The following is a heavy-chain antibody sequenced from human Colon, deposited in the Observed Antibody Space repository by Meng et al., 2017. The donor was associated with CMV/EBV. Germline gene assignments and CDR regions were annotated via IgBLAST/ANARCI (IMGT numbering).Heavy chain of an antibody. Sequence: GESLKISCAASGFKFNDYYMHWVRQAPGQGLEWVGWINPNGGGTDYAQTIQGRVLMTWDPSVITAYLELYRLTSDDTALYYCARVKCGTTSCSQGLDPWGQGALVTVSS. CDR1: GFKFNDYY. D-gene: IGHD1-7*01. CDR3: ARVKCGTTSCSQGLDP. CDR2: INPNGGGT. J-gene: IGHJ5*02. V-gene: IGHV1-2*02.